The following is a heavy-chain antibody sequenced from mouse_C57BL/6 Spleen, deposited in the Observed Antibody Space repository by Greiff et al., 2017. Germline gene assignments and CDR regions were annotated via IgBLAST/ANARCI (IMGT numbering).Heavy chain of an antibody. CDR1: GFTFSDYY. V-gene: IGHV5-16*01. Sequence: EVKLVESEGGLVQPGSSMKLSCTASGFTFSDYYMAWVRQVPEKGLEWVANINYDGSSTYYLDSLKSRFIISSDNAKNILYMQKSSLKSGDTATYYCARAHYYGRFSYAMDYWGQGTSVTVSS. CDR2: INYDGSST. D-gene: IGHD1-1*01. J-gene: IGHJ4*01. CDR3: ARAHYYGRFSYAMDY.